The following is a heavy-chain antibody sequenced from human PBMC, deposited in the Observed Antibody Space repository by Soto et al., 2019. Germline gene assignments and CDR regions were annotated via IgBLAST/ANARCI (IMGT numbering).Heavy chain of an antibody. V-gene: IGHV4-59*01. D-gene: IGHD6-19*01. J-gene: IGHJ5*02. Sequence: SETLSLTCTVSCDSISSYYWNWIRQSPGKGLEWIGYIYYSGSTNYNPSLTSRVTISIDTSKNQFSLKLRSVTATDTAVYYCARQNDLQWLVRGSWFDPWGQGILVTVSS. CDR3: ARQNDLQWLVRGSWFDP. CDR2: IYYSGST. CDR1: CDSISSYY.